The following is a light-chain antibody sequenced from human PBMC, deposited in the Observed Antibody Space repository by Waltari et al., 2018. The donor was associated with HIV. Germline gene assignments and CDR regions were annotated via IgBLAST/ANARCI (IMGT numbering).Light chain of an antibody. V-gene: IGKV3-20*01. CDR2: GAS. CDR3: QQYGSTPRI. Sequence: EIVLTQSPGTLSLSPGERATLSCRASQSVSSSYLAWYQVKPGQAPRLLVYGASSRAADIPDRFSGSGSGTDFTLTIRRLEAEDVAVYYCQQYGSTPRIFGQGTKLEIK. J-gene: IGKJ2*01. CDR1: QSVSSSY.